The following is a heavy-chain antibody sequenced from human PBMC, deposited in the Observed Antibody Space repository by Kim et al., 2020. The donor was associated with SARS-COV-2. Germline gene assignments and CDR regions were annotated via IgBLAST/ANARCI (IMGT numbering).Heavy chain of an antibody. D-gene: IGHD3-16*01. J-gene: IGHJ4*02. Sequence: GDSETRYGPSFQGQVTISADTSISTAYLQWSSLKASDTAIYYCAGGLGDYWGQGTLVTVSS. CDR3: AGGLGDY. V-gene: IGHV5-51*01. CDR2: GDSET.